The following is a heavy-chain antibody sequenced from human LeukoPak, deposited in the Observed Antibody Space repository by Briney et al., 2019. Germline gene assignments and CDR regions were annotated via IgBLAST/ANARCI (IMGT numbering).Heavy chain of an antibody. V-gene: IGHV4-34*01. J-gene: IGHJ5*02. CDR2: INHRGST. CDR3: ARRSRGARRILSGYYDNWFDP. D-gene: IGHD3-9*01. Sequence: SETLSLTCAVYGGSFSDYYWNWIRQPPGKGLEWIGEINHRGSTNYNPSLKSRVTTSVDTSKNQFSLRLSSVTAADTAVYYCARRSRGARRILSGYYDNWFDPWGQGTLVTVSS. CDR1: GGSFSDYY.